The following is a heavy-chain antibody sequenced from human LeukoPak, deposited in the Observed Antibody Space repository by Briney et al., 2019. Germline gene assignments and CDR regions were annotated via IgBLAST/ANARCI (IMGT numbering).Heavy chain of an antibody. Sequence: SETLSLTCSVSAGSNSSSSWWSWVRPSPVKGLEWIGEIYLYGTTNYNPSLKSRVTISVDTSKNQFSLKLSSVTAADTAVYYCARTLYDFWSGYHYYFDYWGQGTLVTVSS. CDR1: AGSNSSSSW. CDR3: ARTLYDFWSGYHYYFDY. J-gene: IGHJ4*02. CDR2: IYLYGTT. D-gene: IGHD3-3*01. V-gene: IGHV4-4*02.